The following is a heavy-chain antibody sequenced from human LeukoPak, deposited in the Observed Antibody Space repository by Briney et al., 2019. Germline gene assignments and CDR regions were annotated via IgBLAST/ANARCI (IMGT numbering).Heavy chain of an antibody. CDR1: GGSISSYY. CDR2: IHYSGRT. Sequence: SETLSLTCTVSGGSISSYYWSWIRQPPGKGLEWIGYIHYSGRTNYNPSLKSRVTISVDTSKNQFSLKLSSVTAADTAVYYCARGGLISLANTPLGAFDIWGQGTMVSVSS. D-gene: IGHD3/OR15-3a*01. J-gene: IGHJ3*02. V-gene: IGHV4-59*01. CDR3: ARGGLISLANTPLGAFDI.